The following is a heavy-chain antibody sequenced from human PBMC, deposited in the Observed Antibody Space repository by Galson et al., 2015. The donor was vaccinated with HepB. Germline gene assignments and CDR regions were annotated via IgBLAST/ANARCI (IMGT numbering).Heavy chain of an antibody. D-gene: IGHD4-11*01. CDR3: AGTYSNYGQNYYGMDV. V-gene: IGHV1-69*13. CDR2: IIPIFGTA. CDR1: GGTFSSYA. J-gene: IGHJ6*02. Sequence: SVKVSCKASGGTFSSYAISWVRQAPGQGLEWMGGIIPIFGTANYAQKFQGRVTITADESTSTAYMELSSLRSEDTAVYYCAGTYSNYGQNYYGMDVWGQGTTVTVSS.